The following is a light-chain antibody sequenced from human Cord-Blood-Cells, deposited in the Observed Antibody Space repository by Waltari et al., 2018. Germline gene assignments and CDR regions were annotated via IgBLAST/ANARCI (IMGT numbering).Light chain of an antibody. CDR1: QSISSW. V-gene: IGKV1-5*03. J-gene: IGKJ2*01. CDR3: QQYNSYSQT. CDR2: KAS. Sequence: DIHMTQSPSTPSASVRDRVTITCRASQSISSWLAWYQQKPGKAPKLLIYKASSLESGVPSRFSGSGSGTEFTLTISSLQPDDFATYYCQQYNSYSQTFGQGTKLEIK.